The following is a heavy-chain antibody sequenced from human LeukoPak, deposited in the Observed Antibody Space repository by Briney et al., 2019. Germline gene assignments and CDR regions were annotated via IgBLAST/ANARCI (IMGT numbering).Heavy chain of an antibody. Sequence: PSETLSLTCTVSGGSISSSSYYWGWVRQPPGKGLVWIGCFYYYGSTYYNPSLKSRVTISVDTSKNQFSLKLSSVTAADTAVYYCARHSGRSDYYDSSGYYTFDIWGQGTMVTVSS. D-gene: IGHD3-22*01. V-gene: IGHV4-39*01. J-gene: IGHJ3*02. CDR2: FYYYGST. CDR1: GGSISSSSYY. CDR3: ARHSGRSDYYDSSGYYTFDI.